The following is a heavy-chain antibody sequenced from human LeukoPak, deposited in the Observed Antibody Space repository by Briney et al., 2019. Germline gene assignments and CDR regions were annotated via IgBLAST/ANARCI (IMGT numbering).Heavy chain of an antibody. D-gene: IGHD4-23*01. CDR2: ISAYNGNT. V-gene: IGHV1-18*01. Sequence: ASVKVSCKASGYTFTSYGISWVRQAPGQGLEWMGWISAYNGNTNYAQKLQGRVTMTTDTSTSTAYMELRSLRSDDTAVYYCARDRPWPVATPGGYNWLDPWGQGTLVTVSS. J-gene: IGHJ5*02. CDR3: ARDRPWPVATPGGYNWLDP. CDR1: GYTFTSYG.